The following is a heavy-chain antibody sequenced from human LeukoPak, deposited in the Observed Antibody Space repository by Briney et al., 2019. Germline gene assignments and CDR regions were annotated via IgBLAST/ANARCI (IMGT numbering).Heavy chain of an antibody. J-gene: IGHJ4*02. CDR3: VRDPVGNYGSGTYPPS. CDR1: GFTFSNYW. CDR2: IKQDGSEK. D-gene: IGHD3-10*01. V-gene: IGHV3-7*01. Sequence: GGSLRLSCAASGFTFSNYWMSWVRQAPGKGLEWVANIKQDGSEKYYVDSVKGRFTISRDNAKNSVYLQMKSLRAEDTAVYYCVRDPVGNYGSGTYPPSWGQGTLVTVSS.